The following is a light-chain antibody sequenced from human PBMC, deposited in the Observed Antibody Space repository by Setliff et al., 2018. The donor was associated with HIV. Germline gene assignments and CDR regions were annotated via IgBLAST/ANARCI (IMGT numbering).Light chain of an antibody. CDR2: SNN. J-gene: IGLJ1*01. CDR1: SSNIGGNT. Sequence: QSALTQPPSASGTPGQRVTISCSGSSSNIGGNTVNWYQHLPGTAPKLLIYSNNKRPSGVPDRFSGSKSGTSASLAISGLRSADEADYYCAAWDDSLNGPYVFGTGTKVTVL. V-gene: IGLV1-44*01. CDR3: AAWDDSLNGPYV.